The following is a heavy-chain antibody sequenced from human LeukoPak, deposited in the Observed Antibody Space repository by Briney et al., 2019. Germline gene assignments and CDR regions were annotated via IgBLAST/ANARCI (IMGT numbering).Heavy chain of an antibody. V-gene: IGHV3-21*01. Sequence: GGSLRLSCAASGFTFSSYSMNWVRQAPGKGLEWVSSISSSSSYIYYADSVKGRFTISRDNAKNSLYLQMNSLRAEDTAVYYCATKRTPSTVTTRSSDYWGQGTLVTVSS. CDR1: GFTFSSYS. CDR2: ISSSSSYI. J-gene: IGHJ4*02. D-gene: IGHD4-17*01. CDR3: ATKRTPSTVTTRSSDY.